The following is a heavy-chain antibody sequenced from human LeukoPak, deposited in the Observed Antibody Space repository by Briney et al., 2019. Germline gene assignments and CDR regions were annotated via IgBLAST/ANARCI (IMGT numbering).Heavy chain of an antibody. V-gene: IGHV3-23*01. CDR2: ISGSGAST. Sequence: GGSLRLSYAPSGFTFSSYAMSWVRQAPGKGLEWVAVISGSGASTYYADSVKGRFTISRDNSKNTLSLQMNSLRAEDTAVYYCAKGELEYCSGTRCYPFDYWGQGTLVTVSS. CDR1: GFTFSSYA. D-gene: IGHD2-15*01. CDR3: AKGELEYCSGTRCYPFDY. J-gene: IGHJ4*02.